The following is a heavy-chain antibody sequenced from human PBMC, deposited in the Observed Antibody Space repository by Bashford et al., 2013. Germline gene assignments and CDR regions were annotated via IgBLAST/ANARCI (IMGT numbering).Heavy chain of an antibody. CDR3: ARDGEYAMDV. D-gene: IGHD3-3*01. J-gene: IGHJ6*02. V-gene: IGHV3-21*01. Sequence: VRQAPGKGLEWVSSISSSSSYIYYADSVKGRFTISRDNAKNSLYLQMNSLRAEDTAVYYCARDGEYAMDVWGQGTTVTVSS. CDR2: ISSSSSYI.